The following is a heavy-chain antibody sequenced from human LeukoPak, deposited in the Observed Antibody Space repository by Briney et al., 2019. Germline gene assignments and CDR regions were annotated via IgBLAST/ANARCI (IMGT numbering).Heavy chain of an antibody. D-gene: IGHD2-2*01. Sequence: GGSLRLSCAASGFTFDDYAMHWVRQAPGKGLEWVSGISWNSGSIGYADSVKGRFTISRDNAKNSLYLQMNSLRAEDTALYYCVQVVARRYQLPPDYWGQGTLVTVSS. J-gene: IGHJ4*02. CDR3: VQVVARRYQLPPDY. V-gene: IGHV3-9*01. CDR1: GFTFDDYA. CDR2: ISWNSGSI.